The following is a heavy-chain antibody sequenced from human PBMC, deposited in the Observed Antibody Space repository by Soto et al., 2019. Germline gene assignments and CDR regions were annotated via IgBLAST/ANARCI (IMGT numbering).Heavy chain of an antibody. Sequence: SETLSLTCTVSGVSISTYYWTWIRQPPGKGLEWIGYIYHSGRTNCNPSLKSRVTMSVDTSKNQFSLKLSSVTAADTAVYYCARDLTIGGFFDPWGQGTLVTVSS. D-gene: IGHD3-10*01. J-gene: IGHJ5*02. CDR1: GVSISTYY. CDR3: ARDLTIGGFFDP. V-gene: IGHV4-59*01. CDR2: IYHSGRT.